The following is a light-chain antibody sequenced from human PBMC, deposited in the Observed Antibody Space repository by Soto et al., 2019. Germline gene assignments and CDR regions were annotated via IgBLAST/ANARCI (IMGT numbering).Light chain of an antibody. CDR3: QQYNSYPYT. V-gene: IGKV1-5*03. Sequence: DIQMTQSPSTLSASVGDRVTITCRASQSISSWLAWYQQKPGKAPKLLIYKASSLDSGVPSRFSGSGSGAECALTISSRQPDDFATYYFQQYNSYPYTFGQGTKLEI. J-gene: IGKJ2*01. CDR2: KAS. CDR1: QSISSW.